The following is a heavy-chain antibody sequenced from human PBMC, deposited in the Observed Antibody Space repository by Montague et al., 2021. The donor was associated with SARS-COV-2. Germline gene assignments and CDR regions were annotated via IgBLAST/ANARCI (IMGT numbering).Heavy chain of an antibody. J-gene: IGHJ4*02. CDR1: GDSITNTDY. Sequence: SETLSLTCAVSGDSITNTDYWGWIRQPPGKGLEWIGAIYHSGTTYYNPSLKSRVTISVDTSNNQFSLKLTSVTAADTAVYYCARRHIVASNRAFDYWGQGTLVTVSS. CDR2: IYHSGTT. CDR3: ARRHIVASNRAFDY. D-gene: IGHD2-21*01. V-gene: IGHV4-38-2*01.